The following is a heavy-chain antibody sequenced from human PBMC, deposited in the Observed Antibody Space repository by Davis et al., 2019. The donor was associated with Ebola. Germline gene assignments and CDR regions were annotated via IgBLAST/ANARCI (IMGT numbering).Heavy chain of an antibody. D-gene: IGHD1-26*01. CDR2: INPSGGST. V-gene: IGHV1-46*01. CDR3: ARGEGAPDN. Sequence: ASVKVSCKASGYTFTNYYMHWVRQAPGQGLEWMGIINPSGGSTSYAQKFQGRVTMTTDTPTTTVFMELRNLRSDDTAVYWCARGEGAPDNWGQGTLVTVSS. J-gene: IGHJ4*02. CDR1: GYTFTNYY.